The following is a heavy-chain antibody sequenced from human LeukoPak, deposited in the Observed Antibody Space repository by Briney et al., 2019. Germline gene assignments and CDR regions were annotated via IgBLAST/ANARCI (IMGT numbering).Heavy chain of an antibody. CDR1: GFTSSSYW. CDR2: IRSKPYGGTT. CDR3: TRVRSGSYFDY. Sequence: GGSLRLSCAVSGFTSSSYWMSWVRQAPGKGLEWVGSIRSKPYGGTTESAASVKGRFTISRDDSKSIAYLQMNSLKTEDTAVYYCTRVRSGSYFDYWGQGTLVTVSS. J-gene: IGHJ4*02. V-gene: IGHV3-49*04. D-gene: IGHD1-26*01.